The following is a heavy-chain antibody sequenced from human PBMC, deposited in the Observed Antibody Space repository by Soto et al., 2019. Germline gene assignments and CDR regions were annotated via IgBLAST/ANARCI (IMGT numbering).Heavy chain of an antibody. CDR2: IYPGDSDT. CDR3: ARSYYDSSGYYYPFDY. Sequence: GESLKISCKGSGYSFTSYWIGWVRQMPGKGLEWMGIIYPGDSDTRYSPSFQGQVTISADKSISTAYLQWSSLKASDTAMYYCARSYYDSSGYYYPFDYWGQGTLVTVS. D-gene: IGHD3-22*01. V-gene: IGHV5-51*01. J-gene: IGHJ4*02. CDR1: GYSFTSYW.